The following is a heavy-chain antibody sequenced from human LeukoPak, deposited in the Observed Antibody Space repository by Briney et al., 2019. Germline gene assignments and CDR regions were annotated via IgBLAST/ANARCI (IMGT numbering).Heavy chain of an antibody. V-gene: IGHV4-59*01. CDR1: GGSISSYY. CDR2: IFHSGST. Sequence: PSETLSLTCTVSGGSISSYYWSWIRQPPGKGLEWIGFIFHSGSTNYNTSLKSRVPISVDTSKNQLSLKLSSVTAADTTVYYCARGAPGGNDYGDYWGQGTLVTVSS. CDR3: ARGAPGGNDYGDY. J-gene: IGHJ4*02.